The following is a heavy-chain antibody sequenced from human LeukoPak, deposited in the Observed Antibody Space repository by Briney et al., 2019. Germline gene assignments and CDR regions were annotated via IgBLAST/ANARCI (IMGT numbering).Heavy chain of an antibody. CDR2: ISGGNFNT. Sequence: GGSLRLSCAASGFTFSSYAMSWVRQAPGKGLEWVSAISGGNFNTYYADSVKGRFTISRDNSKNTVYLQMNSLRAEDTAVYYCARGRILASSSPGGDYYYGMDVWGQGTTVTVSS. CDR1: GFTFSSYA. D-gene: IGHD6-13*01. CDR3: ARGRILASSSPGGDYYYGMDV. J-gene: IGHJ6*02. V-gene: IGHV3-23*01.